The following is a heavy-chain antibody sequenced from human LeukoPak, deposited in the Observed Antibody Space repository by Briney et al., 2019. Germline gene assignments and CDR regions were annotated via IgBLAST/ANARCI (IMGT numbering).Heavy chain of an antibody. D-gene: IGHD5-18*01. Sequence: SETLSLTCTVSGGSISSSSYYWGWIRQPPGKGLEWIGSIYYTGSAYDNPSLKSRVTMSVDTSKKQFSLKVTSVTAADTAVYYCARLKYSYGYFDYWGQGTLVTVSS. CDR1: GGSISSSSYY. J-gene: IGHJ4*02. CDR2: IYYTGSA. V-gene: IGHV4-39*01. CDR3: ARLKYSYGYFDY.